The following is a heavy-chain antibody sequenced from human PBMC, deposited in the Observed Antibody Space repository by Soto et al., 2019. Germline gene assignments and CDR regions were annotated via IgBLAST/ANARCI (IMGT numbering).Heavy chain of an antibody. CDR3: ARGRMVRGYFLSRTPNWFDP. D-gene: IGHD3-10*01. V-gene: IGHV4-59*12. CDR1: GCSISSYY. J-gene: IGHJ5*02. Sequence: PSETLSLTCTVSGCSISSYYWSWIRQSPGKGLEWIGYIYYSGSTYYNPSLKSRVTISVDTSKNQFSLKLSSVTAADTAVYYCARGRMVRGYFLSRTPNWFDPWGQGTLVTVSS. CDR2: IYYSGST.